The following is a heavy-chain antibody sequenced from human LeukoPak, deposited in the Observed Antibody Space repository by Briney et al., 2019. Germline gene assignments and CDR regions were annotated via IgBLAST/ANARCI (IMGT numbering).Heavy chain of an antibody. CDR2: INSDGSST. J-gene: IGHJ4*02. CDR3: RGTTTFFDY. CDR1: GFTFSSYW. Sequence: GGSLRLSCVASGFTFSSYWMHWVRQAPGKGLVWVSRINSDGSSTSYADSVKGRFTISRDNAKNTLYLQMNSLGAEDTAVYYCRGTTTFFDYWGQGTLVTVSS. D-gene: IGHD1-1*01. V-gene: IGHV3-74*01.